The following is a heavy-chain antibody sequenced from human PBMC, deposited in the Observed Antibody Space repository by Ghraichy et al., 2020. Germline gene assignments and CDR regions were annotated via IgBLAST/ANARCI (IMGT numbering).Heavy chain of an antibody. D-gene: IGHD4-17*01. CDR3: SRGAINGDYINWFDP. CDR2: INPNSGGT. Sequence: ASVKVSCKASGYTFTGYYMHWVRQAPGQGLEWMGWINPNSGGTHYAQKFQGRVTMTRETSISTAYMELSSLRSDDTAIYYCSRGAINGDYINWFDPWGQGTLVTVSS. CDR1: GYTFTGYY. V-gene: IGHV1-2*02. J-gene: IGHJ5*02.